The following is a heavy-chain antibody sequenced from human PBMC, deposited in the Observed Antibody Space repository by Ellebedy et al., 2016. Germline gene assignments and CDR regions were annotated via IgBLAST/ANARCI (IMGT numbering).Heavy chain of an antibody. J-gene: IGHJ3*02. D-gene: IGHD2-21*02. CDR2: INPSGGST. V-gene: IGHV1-46*01. CDR3: ARWVTSKAFDI. CDR1: GGTFSSYA. Sequence: ASVKVSCKASGGTFSSYAISWVRQAPGQGLEWMGGINPSGGSTTYAQKFQGRVTMTRDMSTSTAYMELSSLRSEDTAVYYCARWVTSKAFDIWGQGTMVTVSS.